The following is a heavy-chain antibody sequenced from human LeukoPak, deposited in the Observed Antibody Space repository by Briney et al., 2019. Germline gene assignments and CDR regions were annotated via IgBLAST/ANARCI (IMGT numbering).Heavy chain of an antibody. CDR3: ARGAQYCTNGVCYFGWFDP. V-gene: IGHV1-46*01. J-gene: IGHJ5*02. Sequence: GASVKVSCKASGYTFTSYYMHWVRQAPGQGLEWMGIINPSGGSTSYAQKFQGRVTMTRDMSTSTVYMELSSLRSEGTAVYYCARGAQYCTNGVCYFGWFDPWGQGTLVTVSS. D-gene: IGHD2-8*01. CDR2: INPSGGST. CDR1: GYTFTSYY.